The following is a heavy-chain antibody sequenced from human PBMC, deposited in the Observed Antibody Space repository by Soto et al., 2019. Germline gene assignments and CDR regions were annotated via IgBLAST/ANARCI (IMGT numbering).Heavy chain of an antibody. CDR3: ARGENYYETSGYYYTISYFGMEV. CDR2: ISASGSTI. Sequence: GGSLRLSCAASGFAFNGYYMSWIRQAPGKGLEWVSDISASGSTIYYADSVKGRFTVSRDNAKNSLYLEMHSLRAEDTAIYYCARGENYYETSGYYYTISYFGMEVWGQGTTVTVSS. D-gene: IGHD3-22*01. CDR1: GFAFNGYY. J-gene: IGHJ6*02. V-gene: IGHV3-11*01.